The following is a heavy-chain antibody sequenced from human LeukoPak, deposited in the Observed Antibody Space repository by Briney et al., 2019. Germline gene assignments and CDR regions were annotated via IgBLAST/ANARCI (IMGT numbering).Heavy chain of an antibody. V-gene: IGHV3-30*18. CDR3: AKDRHYESNVLGY. CDR1: GFTFSSHA. Sequence: PGGSLRLSCAASGFTFSSHAMHWVRQAPGKGLEWVALISYDGSNEYYADSVKGRFTISRDNSKNTLYLQMNSLRAEDTAVYYCAKDRHYESNVLGYWGQGNLATASS. J-gene: IGHJ4*02. D-gene: IGHD3-22*01. CDR2: ISYDGSNE.